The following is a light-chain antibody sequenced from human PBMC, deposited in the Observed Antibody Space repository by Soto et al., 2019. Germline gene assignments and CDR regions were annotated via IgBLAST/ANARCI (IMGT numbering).Light chain of an antibody. CDR1: QTISSY. CDR2: TAS. CDR3: QQSYSTPYT. Sequence: DIQMTQSPSSLSASVGDRVTITCRPSQTISSYLNWFQQKPGKAPKLLIYTASRLQSGVPSRFSGTGSGTDFTLPISSLQPEDFATYYCQQSYSTPYTFGQGTKLEIK. J-gene: IGKJ2*01. V-gene: IGKV1-39*01.